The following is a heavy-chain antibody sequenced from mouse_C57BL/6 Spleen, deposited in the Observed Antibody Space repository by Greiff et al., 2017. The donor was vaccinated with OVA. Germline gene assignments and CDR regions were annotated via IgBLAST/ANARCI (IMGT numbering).Heavy chain of an antibody. J-gene: IGHJ1*03. D-gene: IGHD1-1*01. CDR2: INPSNGGT. Sequence: QVQLQQSGTELVKPGASVKLSCKASGYTFTSYWMHWVKQRPGQGLEWIGNINPSNGGTNYNEKFKSKATLTVDKSSSTAYMQLSSLTSEDSAVYYCARTLYYGSSPYWYFDVWGTGTTVTVSS. V-gene: IGHV1-53*01. CDR3: ARTLYYGSSPYWYFDV. CDR1: GYTFTSYW.